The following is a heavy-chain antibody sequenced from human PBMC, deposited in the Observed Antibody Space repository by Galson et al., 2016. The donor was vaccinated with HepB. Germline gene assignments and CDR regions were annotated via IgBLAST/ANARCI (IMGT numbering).Heavy chain of an antibody. V-gene: IGHV3-23*01. D-gene: IGHD3-10*01. Sequence: SLRLSCAASGFRFSSYAVSWVRQAPGKGLEWVSGISGSGGRTYYADSVKGRFTISRDNSKNTVYLQMNSLRAEDTAVYYCAKFASGTYYLDSFDYWGQGTLVTVSS. CDR2: ISGSGGRT. J-gene: IGHJ4*02. CDR1: GFRFSSYA. CDR3: AKFASGTYYLDSFDY.